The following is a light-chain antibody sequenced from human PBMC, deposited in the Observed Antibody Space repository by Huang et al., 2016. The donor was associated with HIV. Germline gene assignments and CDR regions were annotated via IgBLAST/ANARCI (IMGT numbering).Light chain of an antibody. Sequence: DIQMTQPPSSLSASVGDRVTITCRASQSISSYLNWYQQKPVKAPKLLIYAASSLQSGVPSRFSGSGSGTDFTLTISSLQPEDFATYYCQQSYSTLWTFGQGTKVEIK. J-gene: IGKJ1*01. CDR2: AAS. CDR3: QQSYSTLWT. V-gene: IGKV1-39*01. CDR1: QSISSY.